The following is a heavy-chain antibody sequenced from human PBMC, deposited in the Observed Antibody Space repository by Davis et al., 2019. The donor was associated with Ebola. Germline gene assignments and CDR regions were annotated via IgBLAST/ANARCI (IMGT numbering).Heavy chain of an antibody. CDR1: GFTFSSYA. CDR3: AKDASSRSGSYYQFDH. CDR2: ISGSGVTT. J-gene: IGHJ4*02. D-gene: IGHD1-26*01. Sequence: GGSLRLSCAASGFTFSSYAMSWVRQAPGKGLEWVSAISGSGVTTYYADSVKGRFTILRDNSRNTVYLQMNNLRADDTAIYYCAKDASSRSGSYYQFDHWGQGTLVTVSS. V-gene: IGHV3-23*01.